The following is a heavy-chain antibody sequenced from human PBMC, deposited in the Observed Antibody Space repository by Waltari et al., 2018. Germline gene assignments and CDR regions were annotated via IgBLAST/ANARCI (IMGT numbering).Heavy chain of an antibody. CDR3: ARRVCSGGSSYSFDY. V-gene: IGHV4-4*02. CDR1: GGSISSSNW. Sequence: QVQLQESGPGLVKPSGTLSLTCAVSGGSISSSNWWSWVRQPPGKGLEWIGEVYHSGSTNYTPSLTSRVTISVDKSKNQFSLKLSSVTAADTAVYYCARRVCSGGSSYSFDYWGQGTLVTVSS. CDR2: VYHSGST. J-gene: IGHJ4*02. D-gene: IGHD2-15*01.